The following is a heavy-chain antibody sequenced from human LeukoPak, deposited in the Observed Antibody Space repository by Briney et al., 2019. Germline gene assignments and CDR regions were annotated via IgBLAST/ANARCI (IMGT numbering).Heavy chain of an antibody. Sequence: GESLNTSGQRSGSSFTSYGIGWVRQMHAKGLEWRGISDPGDFETSYNTSFQGQATISADKSLSTAYLQWSSLNASDTAMYYGARGSGSNHTAYINWGHGSPVTVSS. V-gene: IGHV5-51*01. CDR3: ARGSGSNHTAYIN. J-gene: IGHJ4*01. D-gene: IGHD1-26*01. CDR1: GSSFTSYG. CDR2: SDPGDFET.